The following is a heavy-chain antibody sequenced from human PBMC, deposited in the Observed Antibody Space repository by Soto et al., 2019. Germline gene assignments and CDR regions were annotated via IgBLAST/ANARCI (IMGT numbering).Heavy chain of an antibody. CDR2: IIPIFGTA. CDR1: GGTFSSYA. Sequence: QVQLVQSGAAVKKPGSSVKVSCTASGGTFSSYAISWVRQAPGQGLEWMGGIIPIFGTANYAQKFQGRVTITADESTSTAYMELSSLRSEDTAVYYCAREGYSYGTMFWYFDYWGQGTLVTVSS. D-gene: IGHD5-18*01. V-gene: IGHV1-69*12. CDR3: AREGYSYGTMFWYFDY. J-gene: IGHJ4*02.